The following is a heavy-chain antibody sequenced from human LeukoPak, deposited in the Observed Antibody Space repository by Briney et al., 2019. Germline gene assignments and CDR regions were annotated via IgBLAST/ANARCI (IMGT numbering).Heavy chain of an antibody. CDR3: ARSRNGWSLYYFDY. J-gene: IGHJ4*02. D-gene: IGHD6-19*01. V-gene: IGHV5-51*01. CDR2: IYPGDSDT. CDR1: GYSFATYW. Sequence: GESLKISCKGSGYSFATYWIDWVRQMPGKGLEWMGVIYPGDSDTRYSPAFQGQVTISADKSISTVYLQWSSLKASDTAMYYCARSRNGWSLYYFDYWGQGTLVTVSS.